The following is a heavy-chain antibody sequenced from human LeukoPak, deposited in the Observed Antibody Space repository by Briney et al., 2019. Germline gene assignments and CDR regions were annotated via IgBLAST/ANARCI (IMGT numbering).Heavy chain of an antibody. J-gene: IGHJ3*02. CDR2: ISAYNGNT. CDR1: GYTFTSYG. CDR3: AMLPDFWSGIMFLDAFDI. Sequence: ASVKVSCKASGYTFTSYGISWVRQAPGQGLEGMGWISAYNGNTNYAQKLQGRVTMTTDTSTSTAYMELRSLRSDDTAVYYCAMLPDFWSGIMFLDAFDIWGQGTMVTVSS. D-gene: IGHD3-3*01. V-gene: IGHV1-18*01.